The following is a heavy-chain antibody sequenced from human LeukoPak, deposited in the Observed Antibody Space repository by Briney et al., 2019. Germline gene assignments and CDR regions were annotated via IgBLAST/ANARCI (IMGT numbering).Heavy chain of an antibody. V-gene: IGHV4-34*01. Sequence: SETLSLTCAVYGGSFSGYYWSWIRQPPGKGLEWIGSIYRSGSTYYNPSLKSRVTISVDTSKNQFSLKLSSVTAADTAVYYCARRIGQGSGSYYPDYWGQGTLVTVSS. J-gene: IGHJ4*02. CDR3: ARRIGQGSGSYYPDY. CDR2: IYRSGST. D-gene: IGHD3-10*01. CDR1: GGSFSGYY.